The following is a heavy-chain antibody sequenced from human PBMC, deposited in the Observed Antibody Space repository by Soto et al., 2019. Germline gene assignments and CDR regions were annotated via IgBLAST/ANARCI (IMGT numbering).Heavy chain of an antibody. CDR3: AVGTADYGSQYFDL. Sequence: GESLKISCKGSGYTFTSHWIGWVRQMPGKGLEWMGIIYPGDFDTRYSPSFQGQVTVSADKSINTAYLQWNSLKASDTAMYYCAVGTADYGSQYFDLWGRGTLVTVSS. V-gene: IGHV5-51*01. CDR2: IYPGDFDT. J-gene: IGHJ2*01. CDR1: GYTFTSHW. D-gene: IGHD4-17*01.